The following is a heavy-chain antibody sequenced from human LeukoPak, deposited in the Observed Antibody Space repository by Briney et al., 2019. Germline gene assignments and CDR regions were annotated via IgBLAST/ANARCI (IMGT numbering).Heavy chain of an antibody. CDR1: GGSISSSSYY. D-gene: IGHD6-19*01. Sequence: PSETLSLTCTVSGGSISSSSYYWGWIRQPPGKGLEWIGSIYYSGSTYYNPSLKSRVTISVDTSKNQFSLKLSSVTAADTAVYYCARQYSSGWPPHYWGQGTLVTVSS. V-gene: IGHV4-39*01. CDR3: ARQYSSGWPPHY. CDR2: IYYSGST. J-gene: IGHJ4*02.